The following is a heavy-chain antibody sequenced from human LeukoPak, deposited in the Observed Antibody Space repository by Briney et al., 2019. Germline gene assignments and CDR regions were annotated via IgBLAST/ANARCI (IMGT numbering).Heavy chain of an antibody. CDR1: GFSFSSFA. D-gene: IGHD5-12*01. CDR2: VSYDGNNK. Sequence: GGSLRLSCAASGFSFSSFAMHWVRQAPGKGLEWVAVVSYDGNNKYYADSVKGRFTISRDNSNNTLYLQMNSLRVEDTAVYYCAKESGPKHFDYWGQGTLVTVPS. V-gene: IGHV3-30-3*01. CDR3: AKESGPKHFDY. J-gene: IGHJ4*02.